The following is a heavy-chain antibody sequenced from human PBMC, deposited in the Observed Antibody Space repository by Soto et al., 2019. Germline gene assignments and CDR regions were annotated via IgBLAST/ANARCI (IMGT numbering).Heavy chain of an antibody. Sequence: QVQLVQSGAEVKEPGSSVKVSCTASVNTFSRYALSWVRQAPGQGFEWMGGITPIFGNADYAQKFKGRLTITADPSTSTAYMELTSLRSDDTAVYYCARLEAGSYQYRSGFWGHWGQGTLVTVSS. D-gene: IGHD6-25*01. J-gene: IGHJ1*01. CDR3: ARLEAGSYQYRSGFWGH. CDR2: ITPIFGNA. CDR1: VNTFSRYA. V-gene: IGHV1-69*01.